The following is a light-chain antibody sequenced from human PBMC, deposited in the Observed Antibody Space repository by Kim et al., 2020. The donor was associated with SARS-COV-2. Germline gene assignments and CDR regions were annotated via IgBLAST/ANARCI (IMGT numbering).Light chain of an antibody. V-gene: IGKV3-11*01. CDR2: DAS. Sequence: EIVLTPSPATLSLSPGERATLPCRASQSVSSYLAWYQQKPGQAPRLLIYDASDRATGIPARFSGSGSGTDFTLTISSLEPEDFAVYYCQQRSTWPLTFGGGTTVDIK. CDR1: QSVSSY. CDR3: QQRSTWPLT. J-gene: IGKJ4*01.